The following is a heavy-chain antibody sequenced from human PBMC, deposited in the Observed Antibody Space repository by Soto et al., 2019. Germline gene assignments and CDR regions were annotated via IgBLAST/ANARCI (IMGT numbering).Heavy chain of an antibody. CDR1: GFTFSGSA. D-gene: IGHD2-21*01. V-gene: IGHV3-73*01. Sequence: GSLRLSCAASGFTFSGSAMHWVRQASGKGLEWVGRIRSKANSYATAYAASVKGRFTISRDDSKNTAYLQMNSLKTEDTAVYYCILSGHIPYYYMDVWGKGTTVTVSS. CDR2: IRSKANSYAT. J-gene: IGHJ6*03. CDR3: ILSGHIPYYYMDV.